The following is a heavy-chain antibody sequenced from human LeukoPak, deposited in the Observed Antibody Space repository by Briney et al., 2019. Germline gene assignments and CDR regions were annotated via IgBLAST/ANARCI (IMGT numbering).Heavy chain of an antibody. CDR1: GFTFISYA. CDR2: ISGSGGST. CDR3: AKDFSVAGREGY. Sequence: GGSLRLSCAASGFTFISYAMSWVRQAPGKGLGWVSAISGSGGSTYYADSVKGRFTISRDNSKNTLYLQMNSLRAEDTAVYYCAKDFSVAGREGYWGQGTLVTVSS. D-gene: IGHD6-19*01. V-gene: IGHV3-23*01. J-gene: IGHJ4*02.